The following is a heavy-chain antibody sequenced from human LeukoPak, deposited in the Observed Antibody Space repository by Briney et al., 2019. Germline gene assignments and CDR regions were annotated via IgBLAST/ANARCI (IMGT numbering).Heavy chain of an antibody. J-gene: IGHJ1*01. CDR2: IYPGDSDT. CDR1: GCSFTSYW. CDR3: ARHGIAAAGTSEYFQH. V-gene: IGHV5-51*01. D-gene: IGHD6-13*01. Sequence: GESLKISCKGSGCSFTSYWIGWVRQMPGKGLEWMGIIYPGDSDTRYSPSFQGQVTISADKSISTAYLQWSSLKASDTAMYYCARHGIAAAGTSEYFQHWGQGTLVTVSS.